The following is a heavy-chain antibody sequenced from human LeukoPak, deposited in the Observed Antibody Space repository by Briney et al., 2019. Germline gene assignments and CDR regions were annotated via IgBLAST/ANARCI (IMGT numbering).Heavy chain of an antibody. D-gene: IGHD4-11*01. CDR2: VYQSGIT. CDR1: GYSISSGYY. V-gene: IGHV4-38-2*01. CDR3: ARRYSNSYFDY. Sequence: SETLSLTCAVSGYSISSGYYWAWIRQPPGKGLEWIGNVYQSGITYYNASLKSRVTISVDTSKNQFSLKLNSVTAADTAVYYCARRYSNSYFDYWGQGTTVTVSS. J-gene: IGHJ4*02.